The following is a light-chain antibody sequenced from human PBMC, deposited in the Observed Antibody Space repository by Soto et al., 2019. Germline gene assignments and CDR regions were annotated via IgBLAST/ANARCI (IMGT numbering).Light chain of an antibody. J-gene: IGLJ2*01. V-gene: IGLV6-57*04. CDR3: CSYRSTSTLV. CDR2: EDN. Sequence: NFMLTQPHSVSESPGKTVSISCTRSSGRIASNYVQWYQQRPGSAPTTVIYEDNQRPSGVPDRFSGSTDGSSNSASLTISGLQTEDEADYYCCSYRSTSTLVFGGGTKVTVL. CDR1: SGRIASNY.